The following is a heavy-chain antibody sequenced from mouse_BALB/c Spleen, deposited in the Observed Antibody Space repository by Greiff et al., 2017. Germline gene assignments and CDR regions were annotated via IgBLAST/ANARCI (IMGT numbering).Heavy chain of an antibody. CDR3: TRGTVPDY. D-gene: IGHD1-1*01. CDR1: GYTFTSYY. V-gene: IGHV1S81*02. CDR2: INPSNGGT. J-gene: IGHJ2*01. Sequence: QVQLQQSGAELVKPGASVKLSCKASGYTFTSYYMYWVKQRPGQGLEWIGEINPSNGGTNFNEKFKSKATLTVDKSSSTAYMQLSSLTSEDSAVYYCTRGTVPDYWGQGTTRTVSS.